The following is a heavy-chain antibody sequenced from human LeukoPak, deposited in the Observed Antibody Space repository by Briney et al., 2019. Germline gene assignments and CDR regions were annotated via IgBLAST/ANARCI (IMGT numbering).Heavy chain of an antibody. Sequence: GGSLRLSCAASEFSVGSNYMTWVRQAPGKGLEWVSLIYSGGSTYYADSVKGRFTISRDNSKNTLYLQMNNLRAEDTAVYYCAKDRGTYLGEYFQHWGQGTLVTVSS. CDR2: IYSGGST. CDR3: AKDRGTYLGEYFQH. J-gene: IGHJ1*01. CDR1: EFSVGSNY. D-gene: IGHD1-26*01. V-gene: IGHV3-66*01.